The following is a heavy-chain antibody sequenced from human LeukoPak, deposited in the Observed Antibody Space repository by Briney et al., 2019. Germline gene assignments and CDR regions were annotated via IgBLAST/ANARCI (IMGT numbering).Heavy chain of an antibody. CDR2: ISYDGSNK. J-gene: IGHJ5*02. D-gene: IGHD1-1*01. CDR1: GFTFSSYA. CDR3: AKDRPTGTPGFNWFDP. Sequence: GGSLRLSCAASGFTFSSYAMSWVRQAPGKGLEWVAVISYDGSNKYYADSVKGRFTISRDNSKNTLYLQMNSLRAEDTAVYYCAKDRPTGTPGFNWFDPWGQGTLVTVSS. V-gene: IGHV3-30*18.